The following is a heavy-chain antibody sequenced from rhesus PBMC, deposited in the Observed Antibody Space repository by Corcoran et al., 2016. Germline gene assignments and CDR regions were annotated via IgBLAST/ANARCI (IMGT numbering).Heavy chain of an antibody. CDR1: GFTFSSYG. Sequence: EVQLVETGGGLVQPGGSLKLSCAASGFTFSSYGMSWVRQAPGKGLEWVSAINCGGGSTDYADSVKGRFTSSRYNSKNTLSLQMNSLRAEDTAVYYCAKDTPLYYYSGSYPFDYWGQGVLVTVSS. CDR2: INCGGGST. D-gene: IGHD3-16*01. V-gene: IGHV3S5*01. J-gene: IGHJ4*01. CDR3: AKDTPLYYYSGSYPFDY.